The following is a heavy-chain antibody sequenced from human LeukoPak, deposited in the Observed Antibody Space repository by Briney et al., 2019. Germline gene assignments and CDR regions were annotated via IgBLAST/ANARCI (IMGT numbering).Heavy chain of an antibody. V-gene: IGHV3-21*01. CDR1: GFTFSGYG. CDR2: IRSSSYYI. Sequence: PGGSLRLSCAASGFTFSGYGMSWVRQAPGKGLEWVSSIRSSSYYISYADSVKGRFTVSRDNAKNSLYLQMSTLRAEDTAVYYCARDRGSGGSYYFDYWGQGTLVTVSS. J-gene: IGHJ4*02. CDR3: ARDRGSGGSYYFDY. D-gene: IGHD6-25*01.